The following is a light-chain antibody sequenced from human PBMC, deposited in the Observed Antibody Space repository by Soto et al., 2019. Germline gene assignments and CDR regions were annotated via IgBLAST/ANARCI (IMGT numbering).Light chain of an antibody. Sequence: QSALTQPASVSGSPGQSITISCTGTSSDVGGYNHVSWYQQHPGKAPKLMIYDVSNWPSGVSSRLSGSKSGNTASLTISGLQAEDEADYYCCSSTTSITRYVFGTGTKLTVL. CDR2: DVS. J-gene: IGLJ1*01. CDR1: SSDVGGYNH. V-gene: IGLV2-14*01. CDR3: CSSTTSITRYV.